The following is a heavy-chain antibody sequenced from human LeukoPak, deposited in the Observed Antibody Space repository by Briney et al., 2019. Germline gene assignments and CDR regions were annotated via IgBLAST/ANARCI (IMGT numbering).Heavy chain of an antibody. CDR2: IYPGDSDT. CDR1: GYSFTSYW. V-gene: IGHV5-51*01. D-gene: IGHD1-26*01. Sequence: PGESLKISCKGSGYSFTSYWIGWVRQMPGKGPEWMGIIYPGDSDTRYSPSFQGQVTISADKSISTAYLQWSSLKASDTAMYYCARRRESQGSPGFADYWGQGTLVTVSS. CDR3: ARRRESQGSPGFADY. J-gene: IGHJ4*02.